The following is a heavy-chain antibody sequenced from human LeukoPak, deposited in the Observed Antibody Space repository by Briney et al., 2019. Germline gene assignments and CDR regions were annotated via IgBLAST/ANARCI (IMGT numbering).Heavy chain of an antibody. J-gene: IGHJ4*02. V-gene: IGHV3-30*02. CDR1: GFTFSNYG. D-gene: IGHD6-13*01. CDR3: AKEQYSSSWFFDY. Sequence: GGSLRLSCAASGFTFSNYGMHRVRQAPGKGLEWVAFIRYDGSNKYYADSVKGRFTISRDNSKNTLYLQMNSLRAEDTAVYYCAKEQYSSSWFFDYWGQGTLVTVSS. CDR2: IRYDGSNK.